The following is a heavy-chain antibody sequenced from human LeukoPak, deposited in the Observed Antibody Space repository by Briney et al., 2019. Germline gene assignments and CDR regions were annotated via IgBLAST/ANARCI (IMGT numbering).Heavy chain of an antibody. D-gene: IGHD3-9*01. V-gene: IGHV1-24*01. CDR1: GYTLTELS. J-gene: IGHJ3*02. Sequence: ASVKVSCKVSGYTLTELSMHWVRQAPGKGLEWMGGFDPEDGETIYAQKFQGRVTMTEATSTATAYLELSSLRSEDTAVYYSATQSRFVYDILTGYMGGAFDIWGQGTMVTVSS. CDR3: ATQSRFVYDILTGYMGGAFDI. CDR2: FDPEDGET.